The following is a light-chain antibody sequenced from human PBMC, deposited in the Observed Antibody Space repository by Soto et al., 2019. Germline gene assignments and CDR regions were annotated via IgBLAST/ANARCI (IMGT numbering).Light chain of an antibody. CDR1: SSDVGDYNY. CDR2: EVT. J-gene: IGLJ3*02. V-gene: IGLV2-14*01. Sequence: QSVLTQPASVSGSPGQSITISCTGASSDVGDYNYVSWCQEHPGQVPKLIIFEVTTRPSGVSDRFSGSRSGNTASLTISGLQAEDEADYYCLSHTGSRTLFGGGTKLTVL. CDR3: LSHTGSRTL.